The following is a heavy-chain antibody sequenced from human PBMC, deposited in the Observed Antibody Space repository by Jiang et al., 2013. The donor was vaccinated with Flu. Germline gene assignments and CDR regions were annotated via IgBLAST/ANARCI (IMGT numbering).Heavy chain of an antibody. V-gene: IGHV4-59*01. Sequence: GLVKPSETLSLTCTVSGDSINSNYWSWIRQPPGKGLQWIGYIYYIGSTNYNPSLKGRVTISLDTSKNQFSLKLSSVTAADAAVYYCAGGFLYRTDYWGQGTLVTVSS. CDR2: IYYIGST. CDR3: AGGFLYRTDY. D-gene: IGHD1-26*01. CDR1: GDSINSNY. J-gene: IGHJ4*02.